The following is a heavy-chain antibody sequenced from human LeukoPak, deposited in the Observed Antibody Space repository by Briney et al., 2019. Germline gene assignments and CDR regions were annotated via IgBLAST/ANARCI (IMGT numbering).Heavy chain of an antibody. Sequence: ASVKVSCKASGGTFSSYAISWVRQAPGQGLEWMGGIIPIFGTTNYAQKFQGRVTITADESTSTAYMELSSLRSEDTAVYYCARDSDSDYDSRYYFDYWGQGTLVTVSS. D-gene: IGHD3-3*01. CDR2: IIPIFGTT. J-gene: IGHJ4*02. CDR3: ARDSDSDYDSRYYFDY. CDR1: GGTFSSYA. V-gene: IGHV1-69*13.